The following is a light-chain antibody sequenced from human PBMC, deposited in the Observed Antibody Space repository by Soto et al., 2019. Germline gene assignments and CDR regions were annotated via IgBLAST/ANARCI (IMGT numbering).Light chain of an antibody. CDR2: DAS. J-gene: IGKJ1*01. Sequence: EIVMTQSPAALSLSPGERATLSCWASQSVNRYLVWYQQKPGKAPRLLMYDASKRATGIPARFSGSGSGTDFTLTISSLQPEDLATYYCQQRNSLPWTFGQGTKVDIK. CDR3: QQRNSLPWT. V-gene: IGKV3-11*01. CDR1: QSVNRY.